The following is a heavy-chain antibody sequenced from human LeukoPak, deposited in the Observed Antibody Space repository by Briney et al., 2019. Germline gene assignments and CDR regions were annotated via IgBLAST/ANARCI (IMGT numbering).Heavy chain of an antibody. CDR3: ARGQLTDDLDY. J-gene: IGHJ4*02. V-gene: IGHV1-2*02. CDR1: GYTVTGYF. Sequence: ASGKVSCKASGYTVTGYFMHWVRQAPGQGLEWMGWINPNIGATKYARKFQGRVTMTRDTSISTASLELSRLRSDDTAVYYCARGQLTDDLDYWGQGTLVTVSS. D-gene: IGHD1-14*01. CDR2: INPNIGAT.